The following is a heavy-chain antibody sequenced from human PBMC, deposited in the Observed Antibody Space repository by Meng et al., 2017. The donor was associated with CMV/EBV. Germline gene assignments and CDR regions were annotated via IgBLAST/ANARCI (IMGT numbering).Heavy chain of an antibody. Sequence: YASSGGRKAPGQGLEWMGGIIPIFGTANYAQKFQGRVTITTDESTSTAYMELSSLRSEDTAVYYCAKTGYCSSTSCSPLPYYYGMDVWGQGTTVTVSS. J-gene: IGHJ6*02. CDR1: YA. CDR2: IIPIFGTA. CDR3: AKTGYCSSTSCSPLPYYYGMDV. D-gene: IGHD2-2*01. V-gene: IGHV1-69*05.